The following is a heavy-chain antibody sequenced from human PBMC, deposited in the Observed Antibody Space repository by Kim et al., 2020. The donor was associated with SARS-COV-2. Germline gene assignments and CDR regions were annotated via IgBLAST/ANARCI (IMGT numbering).Heavy chain of an antibody. J-gene: IGHJ4*02. CDR1: GFTFRNYG. V-gene: IGHV3-33*01. CDR3: ARGDGSGSSYFDL. Sequence: GGSLRLSCAGSGFTFRNYGIHWVRQAPGKGLEWVAIIWYDGSNKYYADSVKGRFTISRDNSNDTVYLQMSSLRAEDTAIYYCARGDGSGSSYFDLWGQGTLVTVTS. D-gene: IGHD3-9*01. CDR2: IWYDGSNK.